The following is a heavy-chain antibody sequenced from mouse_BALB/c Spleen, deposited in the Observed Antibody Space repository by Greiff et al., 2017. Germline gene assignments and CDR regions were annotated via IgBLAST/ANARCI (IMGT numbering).Heavy chain of an antibody. V-gene: IGHV5-17*02. Sequence: EVQLVESGGGLVQPGGSRKLSCAASGFTFSSFGMHWVRQAPEKGLEWVAYISSGSSTIYYADTVKGRFTISRDNPKNTLFLQMTSLRSEDTAMYYCARGGLLRGLGSYFDYWGQGTTLTVSS. D-gene: IGHD2-3*01. CDR2: ISSGSSTI. CDR3: ARGGLLRGLGSYFDY. CDR1: GFTFSSFG. J-gene: IGHJ2*01.